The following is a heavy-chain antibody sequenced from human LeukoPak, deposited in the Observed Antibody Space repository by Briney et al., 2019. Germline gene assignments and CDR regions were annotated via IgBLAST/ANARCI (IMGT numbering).Heavy chain of an antibody. CDR2: ISYDGSNK. J-gene: IGHJ4*02. Sequence: RGSLRLSCAASGFTFSSYAMHWVRQAPGKGLEWVAVISYDGSNKYYADSVKGRFTISRDNSKNTLYLQMNSLRAEDTAVYYCARDRRDYGFRPEVDYWGQGTLVTVSS. CDR1: GFTFSSYA. D-gene: IGHD4-17*01. V-gene: IGHV3-30-3*01. CDR3: ARDRRDYGFRPEVDY.